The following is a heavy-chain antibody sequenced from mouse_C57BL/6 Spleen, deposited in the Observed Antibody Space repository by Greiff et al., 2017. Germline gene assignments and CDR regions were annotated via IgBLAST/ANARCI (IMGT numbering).Heavy chain of an antibody. D-gene: IGHD3-2*02. Sequence: EVQLVESEGGLVQPGSSMKLSCTASGFTFSDYYMAWVRQVPEKGLEWVANINYDGSSTDYLDSLKSRFNISRDNAKNILYLQMSSLKSEDTATYYCARERVDSSGHYAMDYWGQGTSVTVSS. CDR2: INYDGSST. V-gene: IGHV5-16*01. CDR3: ARERVDSSGHYAMDY. J-gene: IGHJ4*01. CDR1: GFTFSDYY.